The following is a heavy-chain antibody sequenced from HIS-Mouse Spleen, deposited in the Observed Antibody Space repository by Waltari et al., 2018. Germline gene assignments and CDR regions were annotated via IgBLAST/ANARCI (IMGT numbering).Heavy chain of an antibody. J-gene: IGHJ4*02. CDR1: GGPISSSSYY. Sequence: QLQLQESGPVLVKPSETLSLTFTVSGGPISSSSYYWGWIRQPPGKGLEWIGSIYYSGSTYYNPSLKSRVTISVDTSKNQFSLKLSSVTAADTAVYYCAYGDYFDYWGQGTLVTVSS. D-gene: IGHD4-17*01. CDR2: IYYSGST. CDR3: AYGDYFDY. V-gene: IGHV4-39*01.